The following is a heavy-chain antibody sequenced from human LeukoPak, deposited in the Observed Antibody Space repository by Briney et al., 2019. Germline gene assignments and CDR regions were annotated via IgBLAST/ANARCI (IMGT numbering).Heavy chain of an antibody. V-gene: IGHV3-30*04. J-gene: IGHJ6*03. CDR3: ARDANSHNYYDYMDV. CDR2: ISNDGSNN. D-gene: IGHD5-24*01. CDR1: GYTFTSYY. Sequence: SCKASGYTFTSYYMHWVRQAPGKGLEWVAVISNDGSNNYYADSVKGRFTISRDNSKNTLYLQMNSLRAEDTAAYYCARDANSHNYYDYMDVWGKGTTVTVSS.